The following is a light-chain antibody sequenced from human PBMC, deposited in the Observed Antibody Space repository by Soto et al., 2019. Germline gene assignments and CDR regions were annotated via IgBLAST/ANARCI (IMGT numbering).Light chain of an antibody. Sequence: QSVLTQPASVSGSPGQSITISCTGSSGDVGGYDYVSWYQHHPGKAPKLMIYEVNNRPSGVSNRFSGSKSGNTASLTISGLQAEDEADYFCSSYTRTNTRVFGGGTQLTVL. J-gene: IGLJ3*02. V-gene: IGLV2-14*01. CDR1: SGDVGGYDY. CDR3: SSYTRTNTRV. CDR2: EVN.